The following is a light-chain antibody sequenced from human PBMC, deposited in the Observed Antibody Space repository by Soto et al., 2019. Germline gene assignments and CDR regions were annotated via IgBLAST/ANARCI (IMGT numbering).Light chain of an antibody. CDR2: GAS. Sequence: PGESATLSCRASQRVRSSYLAWYQQKPGQAPRLLVYGASSRATGIPDRFSGSGSGTDFTLTVSRLEPEDFAVYYCQQYGGSPWTFGQGTKVEIK. J-gene: IGKJ1*01. CDR3: QQYGGSPWT. V-gene: IGKV3-20*01. CDR1: QRVRSSY.